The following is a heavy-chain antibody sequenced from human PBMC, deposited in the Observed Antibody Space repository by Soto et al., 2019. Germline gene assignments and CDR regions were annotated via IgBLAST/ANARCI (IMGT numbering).Heavy chain of an antibody. CDR1: GGSISSSSYY. V-gene: IGHV4-39*01. J-gene: IGHJ4*02. CDR3: ASPSPYYYDSSGYFDY. CDR2: IYYSGIT. Sequence: QLQLQESGPGLVKPSETLSLTCTVSGGSISSSSYYWGWIRQPPGKGLEWIGSIYYSGITYYNPSLKSRVTISVDTSKNQFSLKLSSVTAADTAVYYCASPSPYYYDSSGYFDYWGQGTLVTVSS. D-gene: IGHD3-22*01.